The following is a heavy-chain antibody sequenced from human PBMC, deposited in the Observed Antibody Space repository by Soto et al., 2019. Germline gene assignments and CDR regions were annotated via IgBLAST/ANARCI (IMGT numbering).Heavy chain of an antibody. CDR3: ARDSAAGLNAFDI. V-gene: IGHV1-69*04. CDR2: IIPILGIA. J-gene: IGHJ3*02. D-gene: IGHD6-13*01. Sequence: SVKVSCKACGGTFSSYTISWVRQAPGQGLEWMGRIIPILGIANYAQKFQGRVTITADKSTSTAYMELSSLRSEDTAVYYCARDSAAGLNAFDIWGQGTMVTVSS. CDR1: GGTFSSYT.